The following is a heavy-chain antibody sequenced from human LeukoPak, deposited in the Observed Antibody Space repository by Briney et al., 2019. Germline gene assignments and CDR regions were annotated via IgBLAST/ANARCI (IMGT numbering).Heavy chain of an antibody. D-gene: IGHD3-10*01. V-gene: IGHV4-39*01. J-gene: IGHJ4*02. CDR3: ARRHFGSALRDY. Sequence: GSLRLSCAASGFTFSSYAMSWVRQPPGKGLEWIGNIYYSGSTSYNPSLKSRVTISVDTSKNQFSLKLSSVTAADTAVYYCARRHFGSALRDYWGQGTLVTVSS. CDR1: GFTFSSYA. CDR2: IYYSGST.